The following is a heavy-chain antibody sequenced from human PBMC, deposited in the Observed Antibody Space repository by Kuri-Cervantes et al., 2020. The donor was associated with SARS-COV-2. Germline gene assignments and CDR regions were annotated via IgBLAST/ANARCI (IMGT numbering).Heavy chain of an antibody. D-gene: IGHD1-1*01. CDR2: INPDGSYT. CDR1: GFTFSSYW. CDR3: VRDGDHWNFDY. Sequence: GESLKISCAASGFTFSSYWIHWVRQAPGKGLVWVSRINPDGSYTNNADSVKGRFTLSRDNAKNMLFLQMHSLRAEDTAVYYCVRDGDHWNFDYWGQGTLVTVSS. V-gene: IGHV3-74*01. J-gene: IGHJ4*02.